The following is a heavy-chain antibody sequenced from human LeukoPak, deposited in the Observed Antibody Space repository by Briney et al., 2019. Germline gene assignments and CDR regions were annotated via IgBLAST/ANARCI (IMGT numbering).Heavy chain of an antibody. J-gene: IGHJ4*02. D-gene: IGHD5-18*01. CDR2: IYRDGRI. Sequence: GGSLRLSCAASGFTVSSNYMSWVRQAPGKGLEWVSVIYRDGRIHYADSVKGRFTISRDDSKHTLYLQMNSLRAEDTAVYSCARESGYSYGLAGFFDYWGQGTLVTVSS. CDR3: ARESGYSYGLAGFFDY. V-gene: IGHV3-53*01. CDR1: GFTVSSNY.